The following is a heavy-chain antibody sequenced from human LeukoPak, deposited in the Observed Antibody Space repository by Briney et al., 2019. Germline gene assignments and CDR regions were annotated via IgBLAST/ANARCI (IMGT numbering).Heavy chain of an antibody. CDR3: ARDQGTGFYFDY. Sequence: GGSLRLSCAASGFTSSNYNMNWVRQAPGEGLEWVSYISSGSTTIYYADSVKGRFTISRDSAKNSLYLQMNSLRDDDTAVYYCARDQGTGFYFDYWGQGTLVTVSS. J-gene: IGHJ4*02. CDR1: GFTSSNYN. V-gene: IGHV3-48*02. D-gene: IGHD3-10*01. CDR2: ISSGSTTI.